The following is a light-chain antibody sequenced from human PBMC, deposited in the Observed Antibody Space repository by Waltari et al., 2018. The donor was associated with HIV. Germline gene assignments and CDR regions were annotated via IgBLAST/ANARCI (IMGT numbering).Light chain of an antibody. CDR2: KDS. J-gene: IGLJ3*02. V-gene: IGLV3-25*03. Sequence: SYELTQPPSVSVSPGQTARITCSGDALPKQYAYRYQQKPGQAPVLVIYKDSERPSGIPERFSGSSSGTTVTLTISGVQAEDEADYYCQSADSSGTHGFGGGTKLTVL. CDR1: ALPKQY. CDR3: QSADSSGTHG.